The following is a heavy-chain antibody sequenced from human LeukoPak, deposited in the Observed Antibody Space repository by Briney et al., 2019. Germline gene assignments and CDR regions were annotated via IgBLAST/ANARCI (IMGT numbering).Heavy chain of an antibody. CDR2: ISWNSGSI. Sequence: PGGSLRLSCAASGFSFSTYAMSWVRHAPGKGLEWVSGISWNSGSIGYADSVKGRFTISRDNAKNSLYLQMNSLRAEDTALYYCAKAWYYDSSGLVDYWGQGTLVTVSS. J-gene: IGHJ4*02. D-gene: IGHD3-22*01. CDR3: AKAWYYDSSGLVDY. CDR1: GFSFSTYA. V-gene: IGHV3-9*01.